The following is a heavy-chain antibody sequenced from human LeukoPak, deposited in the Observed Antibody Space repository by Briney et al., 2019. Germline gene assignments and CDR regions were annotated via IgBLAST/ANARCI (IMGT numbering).Heavy chain of an antibody. Sequence: ASVKVSCKASGYTFNDYYIHWVRQAPGQGLEWMGWISAYNGNTNYAQKLQGRVTMTTDTSTSTAYMELRSLRSDDTAVYYCARQDSEFGGHWFDPWGQGTLVTVSS. CDR1: GYTFNDYY. CDR2: ISAYNGNT. V-gene: IGHV1-18*04. D-gene: IGHD3-10*01. CDR3: ARQDSEFGGHWFDP. J-gene: IGHJ5*02.